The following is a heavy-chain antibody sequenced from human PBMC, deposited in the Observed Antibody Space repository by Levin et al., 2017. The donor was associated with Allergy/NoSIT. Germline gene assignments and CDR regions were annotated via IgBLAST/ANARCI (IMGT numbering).Heavy chain of an antibody. CDR3: VKDGNDILIDWAGPDY. D-gene: IGHD3-9*01. V-gene: IGHV3-43*01. CDR2: IGSDGGGT. CDR1: GFRFEHHT. J-gene: IGHJ4*02. Sequence: GGSLRLSCAASGFRFEHHTMHWVRQAPGKGLEWVSLIGSDGGGTYYADSVRGRFTISRDNSRNSLYLQMNSLTTEDTALYYCVKDGNDILIDWAGPDYWGQGTPVTVSS.